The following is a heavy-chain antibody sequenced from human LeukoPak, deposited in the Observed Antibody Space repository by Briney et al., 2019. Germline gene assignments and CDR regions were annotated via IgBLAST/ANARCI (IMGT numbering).Heavy chain of an antibody. Sequence: KPSETLSLTCTVSGGSISSSSYYWGWIRQPPGKGLEWVGSIYYSGSTYYNPSLKSRVTISVDTSKNQFSLKLSSVTAADTAVYYCARHPAIGDAFGIWGQGTMVTVSS. V-gene: IGHV4-39*01. CDR2: IYYSGST. D-gene: IGHD3-22*01. CDR3: ARHPAIGDAFGI. CDR1: GGSISSSSYY. J-gene: IGHJ3*02.